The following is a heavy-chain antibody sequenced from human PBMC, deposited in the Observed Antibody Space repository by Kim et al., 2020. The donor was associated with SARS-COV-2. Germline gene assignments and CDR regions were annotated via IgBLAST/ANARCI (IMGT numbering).Heavy chain of an antibody. Sequence: GGSLRLSCAASGFTFSSYSMTWVRQAPGKGLEWVSSIRSSSGNIYYADSVKGRFTISRDNAKNALYLHMDRLRAEDTAVYYCARDLVRRGGLDVWGQGSTVTVS. V-gene: IGHV3-21*01. D-gene: IGHD2-2*01. CDR2: IRSSSGNI. CDR1: GFTFSSYS. J-gene: IGHJ6*02. CDR3: ARDLVRRGGLDV.